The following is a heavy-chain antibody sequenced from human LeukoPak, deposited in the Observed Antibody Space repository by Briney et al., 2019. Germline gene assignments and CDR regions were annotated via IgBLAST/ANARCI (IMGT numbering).Heavy chain of an antibody. CDR2: INTDGSGT. CDR1: GFTFSSYW. Sequence: PGESLRLSCAASGFTFSSYWLHWVRQPPGKGLAWVSRINTDGSGTNYADSVKGRFTISRDNAKNTVYLQMNSLYGEDTAVYYCVRADYDSSGYHFDNWGQGILVTVSS. D-gene: IGHD3-22*01. CDR3: VRADYDSSGYHFDN. V-gene: IGHV3-74*01. J-gene: IGHJ4*02.